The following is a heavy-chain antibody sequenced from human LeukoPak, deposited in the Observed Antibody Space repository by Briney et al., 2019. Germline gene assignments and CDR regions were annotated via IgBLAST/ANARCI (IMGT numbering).Heavy chain of an antibody. V-gene: IGHV1-46*01. CDR2: INPSGGST. Sequence: ASVKVSCKASGYTFTSYYMHWVRQAPGQGLEWMGIINPSGGSTSYAQKFQGRVTMTRDMSTSTVDMELSSLRSEDTAVYYCARDSYDYVWGSYRPLDYWGQGTLVTVSS. J-gene: IGHJ4*02. D-gene: IGHD3-16*02. CDR3: ARDSYDYVWGSYRPLDY. CDR1: GYTFTSYY.